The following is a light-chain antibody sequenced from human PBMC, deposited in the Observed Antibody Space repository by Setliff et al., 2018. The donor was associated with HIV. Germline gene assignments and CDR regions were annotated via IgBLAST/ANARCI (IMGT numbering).Light chain of an antibody. CDR2: EVS. CDR1: SSDVGSYNF. V-gene: IGLV2-23*02. CDR3: CSYASTDIFV. Sequence: QSALTQPASVSGSPGQSITISCAGTSSDVGSYNFVSWYQQHPGKAPKLIIYEVSKWPSGVSNHFSGSKSGNTASLTISGLQTEDEAEYYCCSYASTDIFVFGTGTKVTVL. J-gene: IGLJ1*01.